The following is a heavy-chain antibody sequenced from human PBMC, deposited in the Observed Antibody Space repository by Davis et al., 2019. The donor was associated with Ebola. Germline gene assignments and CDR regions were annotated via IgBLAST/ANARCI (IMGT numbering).Heavy chain of an antibody. V-gene: IGHV1-69*13. CDR3: AREGGHSYGDYDYGMDV. CDR2: IIPIFGTA. CDR1: GGTFSSYA. Sequence: AASVKVSCKASGGTFSSYAISWVRQAPGQGLEWMGGIIPIFGTANYAQKFQGRVTITADESTSTAYMELSSLRSEETAVYYCAREGGHSYGDYDYGMDVWGQGTTVTVSS. J-gene: IGHJ6*02. D-gene: IGHD4-17*01.